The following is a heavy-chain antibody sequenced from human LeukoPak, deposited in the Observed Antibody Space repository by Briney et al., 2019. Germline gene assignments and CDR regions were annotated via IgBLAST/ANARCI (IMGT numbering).Heavy chain of an antibody. CDR2: ISAYNDNT. J-gene: IGHJ4*02. CDR3: VRDCRSSSCYPFDY. Sequence: ASVKVSCKASGYTFTSYGISWVRQAPGQGLEWMGWISAYNDNTNYAQKFQGRATMTTDASTGTAYMELRSLRSDDTAVYYCVRDCRSSSCYPFDYWGQGTLVTVSS. V-gene: IGHV1-18*01. CDR1: GYTFTSYG. D-gene: IGHD2-2*01.